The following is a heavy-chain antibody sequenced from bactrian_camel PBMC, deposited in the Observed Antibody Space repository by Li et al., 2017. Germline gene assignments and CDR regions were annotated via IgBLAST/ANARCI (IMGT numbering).Heavy chain of an antibody. CDR2: MGPDGST. CDR1: GYNFASNC. CDR3: GQGLRGLVGY. D-gene: IGHD5*01. Sequence: HVQLVESGGGSVQTGGSLRLSCEGSGYNFASNCMGWWRQAPGNDCELVSTMGPDGSTVYADSVKGRFTISRDNAKNTLYLQMNNLKTEDTAMYFCGQGLRGLVGYRGEGTQVTVS. V-gene: IGHV3S55*01. J-gene: IGHJ4*01.